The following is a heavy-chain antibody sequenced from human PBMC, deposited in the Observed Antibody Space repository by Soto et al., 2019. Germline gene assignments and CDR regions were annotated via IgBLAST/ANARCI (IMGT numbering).Heavy chain of an antibody. CDR2: INHSGST. CDR1: GGSFSGYY. J-gene: IGHJ6*02. CDR3: ARKVTNGLYYYFGMDV. V-gene: IGHV4-34*01. Sequence: QVQLQQWGAGLLKPSETLSLTCAVYGGSFSGYYWSWIRQPPGKGLEWIGEINHSGSTNYNPSLKRRVTISVDTSKHQFSLKSSSVNAADTAVYYCARKVTNGLYYYFGMDVWGQGTAVTVSS. D-gene: IGHD2-8*01.